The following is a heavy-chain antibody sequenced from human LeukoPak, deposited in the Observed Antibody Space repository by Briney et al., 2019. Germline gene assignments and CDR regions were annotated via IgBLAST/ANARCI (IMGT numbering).Heavy chain of an antibody. CDR2: IRGGGGVQ. CDR3: AKSSHSYGNDALDI. Sequence: PGGSLRLSCAASGFTVSSNYMSRVRQAPGKGLEWVSVIRGGGGVQYYAASVKGRFTISRDNSKNTLYLQMNSLRAEDTAVYYCAKSSHSYGNDALDIWGQGTMVTVSS. J-gene: IGHJ3*02. V-gene: IGHV3-23*01. D-gene: IGHD5-18*01. CDR1: GFTVSSNY.